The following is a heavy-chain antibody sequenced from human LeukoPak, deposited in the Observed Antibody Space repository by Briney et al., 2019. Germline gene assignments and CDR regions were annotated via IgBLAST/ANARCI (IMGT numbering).Heavy chain of an antibody. CDR1: GGSISSGSYY. CDR2: IYTSGST. Sequence: SQTLSLTCTVSGGSISSGSYYWSWIRQPAGKGLEWIGRIYTSGSTNYNPSLKSRVTISVDTSKNQFSLKLSSVTAAGTAVYYCATQHHDYFDYWGQGTLVTVSS. J-gene: IGHJ4*02. CDR3: ATQHHDYFDY. V-gene: IGHV4-61*02. D-gene: IGHD1-14*01.